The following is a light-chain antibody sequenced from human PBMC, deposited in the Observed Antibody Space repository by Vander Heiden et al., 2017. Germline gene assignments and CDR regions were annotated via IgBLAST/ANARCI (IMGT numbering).Light chain of an antibody. Sequence: QSVLTPPPSVSAAPGQQVTISCSGSSSNIANNYVSWYQQFQGTTPKLLISDNNKRPSGIPDRFSGSKSGTSATLGITGLQTGDEADYYCSTWDSSLSGVVFGGGTKVSVL. V-gene: IGLV1-51*01. CDR2: DNN. J-gene: IGLJ3*02. CDR1: SSNIANNY. CDR3: STWDSSLSGVV.